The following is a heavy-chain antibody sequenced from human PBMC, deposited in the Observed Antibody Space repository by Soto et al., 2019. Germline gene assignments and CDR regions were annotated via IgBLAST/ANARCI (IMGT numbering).Heavy chain of an antibody. Sequence: PSETLSLTCAVSNASITSTNWWSWIRQPAGKGLDWIGRIYSSGNTDYKPSLKSRVTLSLDKSQNQVSLKLSSVTAADSGTYYFARDGFGPHGMDVWGQGTTVTFS. CDR1: NASITSTNW. CDR3: ARDGFGPHGMDV. CDR2: IYSSGNT. J-gene: IGHJ6*02. D-gene: IGHD3-3*01. V-gene: IGHV4-28*03.